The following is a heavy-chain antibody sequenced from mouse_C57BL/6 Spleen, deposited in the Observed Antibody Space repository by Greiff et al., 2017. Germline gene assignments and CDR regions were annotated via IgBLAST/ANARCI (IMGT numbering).Heavy chain of an antibody. Sequence: VQLQQSGAELVMPGASVKLSCKASGYTFTSYWMHWVKQRPGQGLEWIGEIDPSDSYTNYNQKFKGKSTLTVDKSSSTAYMQLSSLTSEDSAVYYCARGGLDAYYAMDYWGQGTSVTVSS. J-gene: IGHJ4*01. CDR1: GYTFTSYW. V-gene: IGHV1-69*01. CDR2: IDPSDSYT. D-gene: IGHD6-1*01. CDR3: ARGGLDAYYAMDY.